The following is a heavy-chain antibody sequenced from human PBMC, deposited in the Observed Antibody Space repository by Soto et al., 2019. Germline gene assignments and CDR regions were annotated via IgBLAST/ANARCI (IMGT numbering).Heavy chain of an antibody. V-gene: IGHV3-23*01. CDR1: GFTFSKYA. D-gene: IGHD6-19*01. CDR3: PKEDLSVAGTDY. CDR2: ISGSGGST. Sequence: EVQLLESGGGLVQPGGSLRLSCAASGFTFSKYAMSWVRQAPGKGLEWVSAISGSGGSTYYADSVKGRFTISRDNSKNSMFLQMSSLRAEDTAKYYCPKEDLSVAGTDYWGQGTLVTVSS. J-gene: IGHJ4*02.